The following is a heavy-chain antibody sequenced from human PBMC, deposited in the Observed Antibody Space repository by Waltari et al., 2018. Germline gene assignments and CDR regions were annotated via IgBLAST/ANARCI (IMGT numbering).Heavy chain of an antibody. CDR3: ASHLWYRDLSRVAFDF. J-gene: IGHJ4*02. V-gene: IGHV4-39*07. CDR2: IYYSGST. CDR1: GGPGTSPAYY. Sequence: QLQLQESGPALVRPSETLYLSCTVSGGPGTSPAYYWSWVRQSPGKGLEWIETIYYSGSTSYNPSLKSRVTISIDTSKNQLSLELTSVTAADTAIYYCASHLWYRDLSRVAFDFWGQGTLVAVSS. D-gene: IGHD3-10*01.